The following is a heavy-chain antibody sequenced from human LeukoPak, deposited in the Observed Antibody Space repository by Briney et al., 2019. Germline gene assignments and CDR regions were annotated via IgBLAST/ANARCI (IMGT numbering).Heavy chain of an antibody. D-gene: IGHD6-13*01. V-gene: IGHV4-34*01. CDR2: INHSGSP. Sequence: SETLSLTCAVYGGSFSGYYWGWIRQPPGKGLEWIGEINHSGSPNYNPPLKSRVTISVDTSKNQFSLKLSSVTAADTAVYYCARGLIVWGGIAAAASYYYYYMDVWGKGTTVTVSS. CDR3: ARGLIVWGGIAAAASYYYYYMDV. CDR1: GGSFSGYY. J-gene: IGHJ6*03.